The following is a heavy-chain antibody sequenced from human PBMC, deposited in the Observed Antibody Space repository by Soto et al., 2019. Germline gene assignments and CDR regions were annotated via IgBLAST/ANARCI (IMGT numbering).Heavy chain of an antibody. J-gene: IGHJ6*02. V-gene: IGHV4-34*01. CDR1: GGSFSGYY. Sequence: PSETLSLTCAVYGGSFSGYYWSWIRQPPGKGLEWIGEINHSGSTNYNPSLKSRVTISVDTSKNQFSLKLSSVTAADTAVYYCARFVQWELLRRKNYYGMDVRGQGTTVTVSS. D-gene: IGHD1-26*01. CDR3: ARFVQWELLRRKNYYGMDV. CDR2: INHSGST.